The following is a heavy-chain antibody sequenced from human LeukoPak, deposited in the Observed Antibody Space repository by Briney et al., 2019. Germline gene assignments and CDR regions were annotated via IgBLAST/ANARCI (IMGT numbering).Heavy chain of an antibody. J-gene: IGHJ4*02. V-gene: IGHV4-61*01. CDR2: IYDSVST. D-gene: IGHD3-10*01. CDR3: ARGRGL. CDR1: GGSVSSDSYY. Sequence: SETLSLTCTVSGGSVSSDSYYWSWIRQPPGKGLEWIGRIYDSVSTNYNPSLKSRVTISEDTSKNQFSLKLTSVTAADTAVYYCARGRGLWGQGTLVTVSS.